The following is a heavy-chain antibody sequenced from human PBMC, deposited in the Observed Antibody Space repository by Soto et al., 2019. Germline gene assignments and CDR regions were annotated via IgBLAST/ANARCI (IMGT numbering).Heavy chain of an antibody. J-gene: IGHJ4*02. V-gene: IGHV3-11*01. CDR1: GITFSDYY. Sequence: GSLRLSCAASGITFSDYYMSWMRQAPGKGLEWVSYISSSGSTIYYADSVKGRFTISRDNAKNSLYLQMNSLRAEDTAVYYCERDDRREEWELNRPVFLDYWGQGTLVTGSA. CDR2: ISSSGSTI. CDR3: ERDDRREEWELNRPVFLDY. D-gene: IGHD1-26*01.